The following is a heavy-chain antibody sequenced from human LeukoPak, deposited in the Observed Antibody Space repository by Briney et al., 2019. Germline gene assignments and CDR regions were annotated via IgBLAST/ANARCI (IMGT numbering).Heavy chain of an antibody. Sequence: GGSLRLSCAASGFTFRGYVMSWVRQAPGKGLEWVSGVSGSGAGTYYADSVKGRFTISRDNSKNMLYLQMNSLRAEDTAVYYCAKDYSTVTTSWPGDYWGQGTQVTVSS. CDR2: VSGSGAGT. CDR1: GFTFRGYV. V-gene: IGHV3-23*01. D-gene: IGHD4-17*01. CDR3: AKDYSTVTTSWPGDY. J-gene: IGHJ4*02.